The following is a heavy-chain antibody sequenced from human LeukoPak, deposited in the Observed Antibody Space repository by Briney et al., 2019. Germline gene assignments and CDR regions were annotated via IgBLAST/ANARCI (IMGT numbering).Heavy chain of an antibody. CDR1: GFTFSTYS. CDR2: ISSSSSNYGYK. D-gene: IGHD4-23*01. V-gene: IGHV3-21*01. Sequence: GGSLRLSCAASGFTFSTYSMNWVRQAPGKGLEWVSSISSSSSNYGYKYYADSVKGRFTISRDNAKNSLYLQMNSLRVEDTAVYYCARPQTNGFGGNFDYWGQGTLVTVSS. CDR3: ARPQTNGFGGNFDY. J-gene: IGHJ4*02.